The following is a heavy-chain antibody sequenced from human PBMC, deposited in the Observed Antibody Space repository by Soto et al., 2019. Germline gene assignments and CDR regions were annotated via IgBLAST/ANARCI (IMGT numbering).Heavy chain of an antibody. D-gene: IGHD3-16*01. J-gene: IGHJ4*02. V-gene: IGHV3-53*02. CDR2: IYSSGNT. CDR1: GFTVRSNY. CDR3: ARVSSPFGY. Sequence: EVQLVETGGGLIQPGGSLRLSCAVSGFTVRSNYMNWVRQAPGKGLEWVSVIYSSGNTYYADSVKGRFTMSRDTSNNTVFLQMNNLRAEDTAVYYCARVSSPFGYWGQGPLVTVSS.